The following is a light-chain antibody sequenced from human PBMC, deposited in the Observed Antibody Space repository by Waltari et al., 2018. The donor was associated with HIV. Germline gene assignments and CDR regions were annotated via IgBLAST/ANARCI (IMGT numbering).Light chain of an antibody. V-gene: IGLV2-11*01. J-gene: IGLJ3*02. CDR2: DVT. Sequence: QSALTQPRSVSGSPGQSATISCTGTSSDVGGYNYVSWYQQHPGQAPKLMIYDVTKRPSGVPDRFSGSKSGNTASLTISGLQAEDEADYFCCSYAGGYTLVFGGGTKLTVL. CDR3: CSYAGGYTLV. CDR1: SSDVGGYNY.